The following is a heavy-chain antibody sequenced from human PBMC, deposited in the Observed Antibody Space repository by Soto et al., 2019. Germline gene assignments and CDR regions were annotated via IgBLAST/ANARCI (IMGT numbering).Heavy chain of an antibody. CDR2: IKQDGSEK. CDR1: GITFSNYW. D-gene: IGHD3-3*01. J-gene: IGHJ3*02. V-gene: IGHV3-7*01. CDR3: ARDQDDSSDAFDI. Sequence: GGSLRLCCAASGITFSNYWMTWVRQAPGKGLEWVANIKQDGSEKYYVDSVKGRFTISRDNAKNSLYLQMNSLRAEDTAVYYCARDQDDSSDAFDIWGQRTMVTGSS.